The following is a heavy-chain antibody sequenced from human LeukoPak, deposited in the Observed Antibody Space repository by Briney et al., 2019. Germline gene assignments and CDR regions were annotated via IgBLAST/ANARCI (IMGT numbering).Heavy chain of an antibody. D-gene: IGHD3-22*01. J-gene: IGHJ3*02. CDR2: ISSNGGST. V-gene: IGHV3-64D*06. CDR3: VKAISIVVITIRDAFDI. Sequence: GGSLRLSCSASGFTFSSYAMHWVRQAPGKGLEYVSAISSNGGSTYYADSVKGRFTISRDNSKNTLYLQMSSLRAEDTAVYYCVKAISIVVITIRDAFDIWGQGTMVTVSS. CDR1: GFTFSSYA.